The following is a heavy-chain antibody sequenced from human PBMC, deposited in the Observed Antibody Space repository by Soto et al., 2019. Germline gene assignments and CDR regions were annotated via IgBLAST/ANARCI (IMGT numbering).Heavy chain of an antibody. CDR1: GGSFSGYY. CDR2: INHSGST. V-gene: IGHV4-34*01. J-gene: IGHJ6*02. Sequence: QVQLQQWGAGLLKPSETLSLTCAVYGGSFSGYYWSWIRQPPGKGLEWIGEINHSGSTNYNPSLKSRVTISVATSKNQFSMKLSSVTAADTAVYYCARPLGYCSGGSCSPGMDVWGQGTTVTVSS. D-gene: IGHD2-15*01. CDR3: ARPLGYCSGGSCSPGMDV.